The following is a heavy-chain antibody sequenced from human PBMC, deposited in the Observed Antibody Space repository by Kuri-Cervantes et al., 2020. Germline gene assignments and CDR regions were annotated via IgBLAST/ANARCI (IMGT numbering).Heavy chain of an antibody. CDR1: GGPIRSSSYY. J-gene: IGHJ3*02. CDR3: ARDDAYYDSSGYPHDAFDI. D-gene: IGHD3-22*01. Sequence: SETLSLTCTVSGGPIRSSSYYWGWIRLPPGKGLEWIGSIYYSGSTYYNPSLKSRVTISVDTSKNQFSLKLSPVTAAVTAVYYCARDDAYYDSSGYPHDAFDIWGQGTMVTVSS. CDR2: IYYSGST. V-gene: IGHV4-39*07.